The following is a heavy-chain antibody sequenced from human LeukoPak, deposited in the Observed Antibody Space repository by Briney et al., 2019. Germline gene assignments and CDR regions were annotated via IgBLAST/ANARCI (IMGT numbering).Heavy chain of an antibody. V-gene: IGHV4-34*01. CDR3: ARQYTFDI. CDR1: GGSFSGYY. Sequence: ASETLSLTCAVYGGSFSGYYCQPPGKGLEWIGEINHSGSTNYNPSLKSRVTISVDTSKNQFSLKLSSVTAADTAVYYCARQYTFDIWGRGTMVSVSS. D-gene: IGHD2/OR15-2a*01. J-gene: IGHJ3*02. CDR2: INHSGST.